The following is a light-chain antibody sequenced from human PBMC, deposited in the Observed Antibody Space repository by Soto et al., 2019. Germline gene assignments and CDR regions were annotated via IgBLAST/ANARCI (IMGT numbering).Light chain of an antibody. V-gene: IGKV3-20*01. CDR3: QQYGSSPRT. CDR1: QSVSSNY. Sequence: EIVLTQSPGTLSLSPVERATLSCRVSQSVSSNYLAWYQQKPGQAPSLLIYGASSRATGIPDRFSGSGSETDFTLSISRLESEDFAVYYCQQYGSSPRTFGQGTKVDIK. CDR2: GAS. J-gene: IGKJ1*01.